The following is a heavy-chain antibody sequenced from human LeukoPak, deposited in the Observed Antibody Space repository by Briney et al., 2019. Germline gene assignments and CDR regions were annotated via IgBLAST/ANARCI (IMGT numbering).Heavy chain of an antibody. CDR3: ARDRVFWNGYLRDYYYYIDV. CDR2: IKQDGSAK. V-gene: IGHV3-7*01. CDR1: EFTFSGFS. D-gene: IGHD3-3*01. J-gene: IGHJ6*03. Sequence: PGGSLRLSCAASEFTFSGFSMSWVRQVPGKGLEWVASIKQDGSAKYYVDSVKGRFTISRDNSKNSLYLQMNNLRAEDTAIYYCARDRVFWNGYLRDYYYYIDVWGEGTTVTVSS.